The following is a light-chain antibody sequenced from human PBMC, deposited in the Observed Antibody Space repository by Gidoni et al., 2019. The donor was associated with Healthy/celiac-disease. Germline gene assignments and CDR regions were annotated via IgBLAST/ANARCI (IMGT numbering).Light chain of an antibody. V-gene: IGKV1-5*03. Sequence: IQMTQPPSTLSASVGDRVTITCRASHVISNLLAWYQQKPGKAPNLLIYQASSLESGVPARFSGSGSGTEFTLTISSLQPDDFATYYCQQHNSYSLTFGGGTKV. CDR1: HVISNL. CDR3: QQHNSYSLT. CDR2: QAS. J-gene: IGKJ4*01.